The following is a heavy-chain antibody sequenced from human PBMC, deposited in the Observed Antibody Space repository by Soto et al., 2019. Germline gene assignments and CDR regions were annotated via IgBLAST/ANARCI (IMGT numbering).Heavy chain of an antibody. D-gene: IGHD2-8*01. Sequence: GGSLRLSCAASGLIFSNYKVHWVSQAQGKGLVWVSRISTDGSITDYADSVKGRFTGSRDNAKNTLYLQMNSLRVDDTAVYYCARDTNGLHYWGQGTPVTVSS. CDR1: GLIFSNYK. V-gene: IGHV3-74*01. J-gene: IGHJ4*02. CDR3: ARDTNGLHY. CDR2: ISTDGSIT.